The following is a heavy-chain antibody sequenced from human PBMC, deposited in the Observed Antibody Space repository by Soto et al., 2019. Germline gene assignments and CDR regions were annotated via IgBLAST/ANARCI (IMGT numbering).Heavy chain of an antibody. V-gene: IGHV3-21*01. CDR2: ISSNGAHP. Sequence: EVQVVESGVGLVHPGGSLRLSCTAFTNYSVNWVRQAAGKGLEWVSSISSNGAHPYYGDSVRGRFTISRDNAKNSVDLQMNSLRAEDTAVYYCVRGYGDYEGFQYWGQGTRVTVSS. CDR1: TNYS. D-gene: IGHD4-17*01. CDR3: VRGYGDYEGFQY. J-gene: IGHJ4*02.